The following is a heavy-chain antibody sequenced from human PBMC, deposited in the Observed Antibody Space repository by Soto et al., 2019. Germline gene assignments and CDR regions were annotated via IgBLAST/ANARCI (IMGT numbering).Heavy chain of an antibody. V-gene: IGHV3-74*01. J-gene: IGHJ3*02. CDR3: ARDRKGSDAFDI. CDR1: GFTFSSYW. Sequence: GSLRLSCAASGFTFSSYWMHWVRQAPGKGLVWVSRINSDGSSTSYADSVKGRFTISRDNAKNTLYLQMNSLRAEDTAVYYCARDRKGSDAFDIWGQGTMVTVSS. CDR2: INSDGSST.